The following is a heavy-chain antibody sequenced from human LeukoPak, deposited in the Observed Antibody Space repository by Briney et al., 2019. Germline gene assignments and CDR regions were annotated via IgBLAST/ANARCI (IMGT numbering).Heavy chain of an antibody. Sequence: NTGGSLRLSCAASGFTFSSYTMNWVRQAPGKGLEWVSSISSTGSFIYYGDSVKGRFTISRDNAKNSLYLQMNSLRAEDTAVYYCARDIFELRFLDQTTDWLDPWGQGTLVTVSS. V-gene: IGHV3-21*01. J-gene: IGHJ5*02. CDR1: GFTFSSYT. D-gene: IGHD3-3*01. CDR2: ISSTGSFI. CDR3: ARDIFELRFLDQTTDWLDP.